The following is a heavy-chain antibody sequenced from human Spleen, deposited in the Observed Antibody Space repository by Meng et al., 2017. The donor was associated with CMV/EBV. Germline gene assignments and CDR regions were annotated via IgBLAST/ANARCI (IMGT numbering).Heavy chain of an antibody. D-gene: IGHD4-23*01. CDR1: GFTFSSYE. J-gene: IGHJ4*02. CDR2: ISGSGSTV. CDR3: AGLGGNSGGFDY. V-gene: IGHV3-48*03. Sequence: GESLKISCAASGFTFSSYEMNWVRQAPGKGLEWVSYISGSGSTVYYADSVKGRFTISRDNVKNSLYLQINRLRAEDTAVYYCAGLGGNSGGFDYWGQGTLVTVSS.